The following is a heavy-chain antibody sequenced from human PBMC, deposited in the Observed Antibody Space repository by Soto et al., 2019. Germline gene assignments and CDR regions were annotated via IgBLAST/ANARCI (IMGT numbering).Heavy chain of an antibody. CDR1: GFTFSSYG. CDR2: ISYDGSNK. D-gene: IGHD4-17*01. V-gene: IGHV3-30*18. CDR3: AKAIPDYGGPIYY. J-gene: IGHJ4*02. Sequence: GGSLRLSCAASGFTFSSYGMHWVRQAPGKGLEWVAVISYDGSNKYYADSVKGRFTISRDNSKNTLYLQMNSLRAEDTAVYYCAKAIPDYGGPIYYGCQGTLVTVSS.